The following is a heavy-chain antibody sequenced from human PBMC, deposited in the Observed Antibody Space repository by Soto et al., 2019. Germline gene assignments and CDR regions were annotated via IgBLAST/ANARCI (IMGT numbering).Heavy chain of an antibody. V-gene: IGHV3-30*18. J-gene: IGHJ5*02. Sequence: GGSLRLSCAASGFTFSSYGMHWVRQAPGKGLEWVAVISYDGSNKYYADSVKGRFTISRDNSKNTLYLQMNSLRAEDTAVYYCAKDRYDFWSGYYTWFDPWGQGTLVTVSS. D-gene: IGHD3-3*01. CDR2: ISYDGSNK. CDR3: AKDRYDFWSGYYTWFDP. CDR1: GFTFSSYG.